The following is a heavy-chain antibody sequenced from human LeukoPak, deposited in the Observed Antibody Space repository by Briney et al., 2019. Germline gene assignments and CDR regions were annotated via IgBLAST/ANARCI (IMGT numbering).Heavy chain of an antibody. CDR2: IYPGDSDT. J-gene: IGHJ4*02. CDR3: ARGGNYCDF. D-gene: IGHD3-16*01. V-gene: IGHV5-51*01. CDR1: GYSFTNYW. Sequence: PGESLQISCMASGYSFTNYWIAWVRPMPGKGLEWMGIIYPGDSDTRYSPSFQGEVTISADKSITTAYLQWSSLRASDTAMYYCARGGNYCDFWGPGTLVTVSS.